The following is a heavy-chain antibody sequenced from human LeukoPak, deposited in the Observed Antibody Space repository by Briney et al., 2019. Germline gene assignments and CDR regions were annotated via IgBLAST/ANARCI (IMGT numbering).Heavy chain of an antibody. CDR1: GFTFSSYE. CDR2: ISSSGSTI. CDR3: ARARVGYYGSGSYGY. J-gene: IGHJ4*02. D-gene: IGHD3-10*01. V-gene: IGHV3-48*03. Sequence: PGGSLRLSCAASGFTFSSYEMNWVRQAPGKGLEWVSYISSSGSTIYYADSVKGRFTISRDNAKNSLYLQMNSLRAEDTAVYYCARARVGYYGSGSYGYWGQGTLVTVSS.